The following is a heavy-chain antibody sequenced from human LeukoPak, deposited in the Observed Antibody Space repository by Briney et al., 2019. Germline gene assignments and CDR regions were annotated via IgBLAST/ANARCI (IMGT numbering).Heavy chain of an antibody. V-gene: IGHV3-23*01. CDR1: GFTFSSYA. Sequence: GGSLRLSCAASGFTFSSYAMSWVRQAPGKGLEWVSAISGSGGSTYYADSVKGRFTISRDNSKDTLYLQMNSLRAEDTAVYYCAKDSPYYDFWSGYYGNLNFDYWGQGTLVTVSS. CDR2: ISGSGGST. CDR3: AKDSPYYDFWSGYYGNLNFDY. D-gene: IGHD3-3*01. J-gene: IGHJ4*02.